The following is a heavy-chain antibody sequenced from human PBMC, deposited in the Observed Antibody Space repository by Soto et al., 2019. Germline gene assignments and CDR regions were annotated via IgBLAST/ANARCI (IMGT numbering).Heavy chain of an antibody. Sequence: EMHLVESGGGLVQPGRSLTISCAASGFTFEDYAMHWVRQAPGKGLEWVSGISWNSGKIIYADSVKGRFTISRDNAMNSLYLQMNSLRPEDTALYYCSKMVTWDSSWYYQGGFDCGGQGTLVTVSS. CDR3: SKMVTWDSSWYYQGGFDC. CDR2: ISWNSGKI. CDR1: GFTFEDYA. D-gene: IGHD3-22*01. J-gene: IGHJ4*02. V-gene: IGHV3-9*01.